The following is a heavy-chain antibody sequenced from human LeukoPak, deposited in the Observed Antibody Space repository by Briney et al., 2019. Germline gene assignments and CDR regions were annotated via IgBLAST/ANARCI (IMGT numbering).Heavy chain of an antibody. CDR2: IKQDGSEK. CDR3: ARGTIAAAGYYYFDY. V-gene: IGHV3-7*04. J-gene: IGHJ4*02. Sequence: PGGSLRLSCAASGFTFSSYSMNWVRQAPGKGLEWVANIKQDGSEKYYVDSVKGRFTISRDNAKNSLYLQMNSLRAEDTAVYYCARGTIAAAGYYYFDYWGQGTQVTVSS. CDR1: GFTFSSYS. D-gene: IGHD6-13*01.